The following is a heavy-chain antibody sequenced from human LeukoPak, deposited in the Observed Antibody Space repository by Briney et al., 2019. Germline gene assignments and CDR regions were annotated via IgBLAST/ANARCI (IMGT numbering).Heavy chain of an antibody. V-gene: IGHV3-48*03. CDR1: GFTFSSYE. CDR3: ARASLRYFDWLLGTGMDV. J-gene: IGHJ6*04. D-gene: IGHD3-9*01. Sequence: GGSLRLFCAASGFTFSSYEMNWVRQAAGKGLEWVSYISSSGSTIYYADSVKGRFTISRDNAKNSLYLQMNSLRAEDTAVYYCARASLRYFDWLLGTGMDVWGKGTTVTVSS. CDR2: ISSSGSTI.